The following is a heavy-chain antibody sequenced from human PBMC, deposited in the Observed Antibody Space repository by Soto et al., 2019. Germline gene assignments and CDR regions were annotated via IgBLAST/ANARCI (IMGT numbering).Heavy chain of an antibody. V-gene: IGHV3-7*01. CDR2: IKQDGSEK. CDR1: GFTFSSYW. Sequence: GGSLRLSCAASGFTFSSYWMSWVRQAPGKGLEWVANIKQDGSEKYYVDSVKGRFTISRDNAKNSLYLQMNSLRAEDTAVYYCAREEGAFLEWSPSPFGYWGQGALVTVSS. J-gene: IGHJ4*02. D-gene: IGHD3-3*01. CDR3: AREEGAFLEWSPSPFGY.